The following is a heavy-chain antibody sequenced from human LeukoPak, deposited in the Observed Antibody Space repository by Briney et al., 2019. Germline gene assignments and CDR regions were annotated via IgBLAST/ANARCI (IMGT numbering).Heavy chain of an antibody. CDR1: GFTFSSYA. V-gene: IGHV3-30*04. CDR3: AKDRLVTGSIAARPGSRVYYYYYMDV. Sequence: GGSLRLSCAASGFTFSSYAMHWVRQAPGKGLEWVAVISYDGSNKYYADSVKGRFTISRDNSKNTLYLQMNSLRAEDTAVYYCAKDRLVTGSIAARPGSRVYYYYYMDVWGKGTTVTVSS. J-gene: IGHJ6*03. CDR2: ISYDGSNK. D-gene: IGHD6-6*01.